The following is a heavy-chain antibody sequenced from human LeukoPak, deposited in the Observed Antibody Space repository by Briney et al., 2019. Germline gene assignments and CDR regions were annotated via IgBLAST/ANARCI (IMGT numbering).Heavy chain of an antibody. CDR2: INPSGGST. Sequence: ASVKVSCEASGYTFTTYAMHWVRQAPGQGLEWMGIINPSGGSTTYAQKFQGRVTMTRDTSTSTVYMELSSLRSEDTAVYYCARPAGGQPHVAFDIWGQGTMVTVSS. V-gene: IGHV1-46*01. CDR3: ARPAGGQPHVAFDI. CDR1: GYTFTTYA. D-gene: IGHD3-10*01. J-gene: IGHJ3*02.